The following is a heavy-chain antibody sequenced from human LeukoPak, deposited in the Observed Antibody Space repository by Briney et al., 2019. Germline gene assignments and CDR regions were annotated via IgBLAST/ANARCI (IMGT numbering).Heavy chain of an antibody. CDR3: AKDRSLTIRLYGSGSSASNWFDA. J-gene: IGHJ5*02. V-gene: IGHV3-23*01. CDR1: GFTFSIYG. CDR2: ISGSGGST. D-gene: IGHD3-10*01. Sequence: GGSLRLSCAASGFTFSIYGMRWVRQAPGKGMEWVSGISGSGGSTYYADSAKGRFTISRDNSKNTRYLQMNSLRAEDTAVYYCAKDRSLTIRLYGSGSSASNWFDAWGQGTLVTVSS.